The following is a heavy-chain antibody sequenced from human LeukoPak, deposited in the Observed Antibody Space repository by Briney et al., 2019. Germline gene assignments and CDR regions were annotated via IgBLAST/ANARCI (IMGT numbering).Heavy chain of an antibody. CDR1: GYTFTGYY. Sequence: ASVKVSCKASGYTFTGYYMHWVRQAPGQGLEWMGWINPNSGGTNYAQKFQGRVTMTTDTSTSTAYMELRSLRSDDTAVYYCAIVPAAVSDYYYMDVWGKGTTVTISS. D-gene: IGHD2-2*01. V-gene: IGHV1-2*02. CDR3: AIVPAAVSDYYYMDV. J-gene: IGHJ6*03. CDR2: INPNSGGT.